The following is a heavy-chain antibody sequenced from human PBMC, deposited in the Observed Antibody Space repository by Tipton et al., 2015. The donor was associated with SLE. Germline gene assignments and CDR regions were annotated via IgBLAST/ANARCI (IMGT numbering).Heavy chain of an antibody. CDR2: IYYSGST. D-gene: IGHD2-2*01. V-gene: IGHV4-59*01. J-gene: IGHJ3*02. Sequence: TLSLTCTVSDGSISDYYWSWIRQPPGKGLEWIGYIYYSGSTNYNPSLKSRVTISVDTSKNQFSLKLSSVTAADTAVYYCARVGGYCSSTRCPRVAFDIWGQGTMVTVSS. CDR3: ARVGGYCSSTRCPRVAFDI. CDR1: DGSISDYY.